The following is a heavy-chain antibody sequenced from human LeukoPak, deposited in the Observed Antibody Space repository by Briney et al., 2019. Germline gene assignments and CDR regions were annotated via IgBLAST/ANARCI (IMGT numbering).Heavy chain of an antibody. V-gene: IGHV3-23*01. CDR1: GFTFSSYA. CDR3: AKGRYCSGGSCYFDY. Sequence: GGSLRLSCAASGFTFSSYAMSWVRQAPGKGLEWVSVISGSGGSTCYGDSVKGRFTISRDNSKNTLYLQMNSLRAEDTAVYYCAKGRYCSGGSCYFDYWGQGTLVTISS. D-gene: IGHD2-15*01. J-gene: IGHJ4*02. CDR2: ISGSGGST.